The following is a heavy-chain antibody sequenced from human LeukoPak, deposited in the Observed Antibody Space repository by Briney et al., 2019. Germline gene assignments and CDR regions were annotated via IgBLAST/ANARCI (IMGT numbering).Heavy chain of an antibody. V-gene: IGHV4-34*01. CDR3: ARSADYYGMDV. Sequence: ASETLSLTCAVHGGSFSGYYWSWIRQPPGKGLEWIGEINHSGSTNYNPSLKSRVTISVDTSKNQFSLKLSSVTAADTAVYYCARSADYYGMDVWGQGTTVTVSS. CDR2: INHSGST. CDR1: GGSFSGYY. J-gene: IGHJ6*02. D-gene: IGHD6-19*01.